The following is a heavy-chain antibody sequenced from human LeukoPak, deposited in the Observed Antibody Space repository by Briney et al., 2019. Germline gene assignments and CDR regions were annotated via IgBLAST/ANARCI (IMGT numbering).Heavy chain of an antibody. Sequence: SETLSLTCTVSGGSFSSHYWSWIRQPPGKGLVWIGYISYIGSTNYNPSLKSRVTISVDTSKNQFSLKLSSVTAADTAVYYCARDPTTVTKGLDIWGQGTMVTVSS. CDR3: ARDPTTVTKGLDI. CDR2: ISYIGST. V-gene: IGHV4-59*11. D-gene: IGHD4-17*01. CDR1: GGSFSSHY. J-gene: IGHJ3*02.